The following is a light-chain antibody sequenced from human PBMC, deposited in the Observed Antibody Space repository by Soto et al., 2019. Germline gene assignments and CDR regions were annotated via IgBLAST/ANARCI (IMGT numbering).Light chain of an antibody. CDR1: QGISSY. CDR3: QQLNSYPLT. Sequence: DIQLTQSPSFLSASVGDRVTITCRASQGISSYLAWYQQKPGKAPKLLIYAASTLQSGVPSRFSGSGSGTEFTLTISSRQPEYFATDYCQQLNSYPLTCGPGTKVDIK. CDR2: AAS. V-gene: IGKV1-9*01. J-gene: IGKJ3*01.